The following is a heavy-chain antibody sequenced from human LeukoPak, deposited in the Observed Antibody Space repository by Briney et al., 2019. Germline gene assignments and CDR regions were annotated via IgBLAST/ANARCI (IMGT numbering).Heavy chain of an antibody. Sequence: PSETLSLTCTVSGGSISSSSYYWGWVRQPPGKGLEWIGRIYTSGSTNYNPSLKSRVTISVDTSKNQFSLKLSSVTAADTAVYYCARDLSGIAVAGTGHWGQGTLVTVPS. V-gene: IGHV4-61*02. CDR2: IYTSGST. D-gene: IGHD6-19*01. CDR3: ARDLSGIAVAGTGH. CDR1: GGSISSSSYY. J-gene: IGHJ4*02.